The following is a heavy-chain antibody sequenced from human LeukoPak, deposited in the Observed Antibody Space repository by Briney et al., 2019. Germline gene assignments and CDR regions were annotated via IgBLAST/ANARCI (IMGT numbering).Heavy chain of an antibody. Sequence: GGSLRLSCAASGFTFDDYAMHWVRQAPGKGLEWVSGISWNGGSIGYADSVKGRFTISRDNAKNSLYLQMNSLRAEDMALYYCARDRGGRGYTYGQPLDYWGRGILVTVSS. D-gene: IGHD5-18*01. CDR3: ARDRGGRGYTYGQPLDY. J-gene: IGHJ4*02. V-gene: IGHV3-9*03. CDR1: GFTFDDYA. CDR2: ISWNGGSI.